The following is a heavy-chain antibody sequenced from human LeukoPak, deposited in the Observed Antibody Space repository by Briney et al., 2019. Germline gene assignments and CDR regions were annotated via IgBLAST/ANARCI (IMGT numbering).Heavy chain of an antibody. CDR3: AKGAPSSSSIFDF. CDR1: GFTFSNYA. V-gene: IGHV3-23*01. CDR2: IKGRGDTT. J-gene: IGHJ4*02. Sequence: PGGSLRLSCVASGFTFSNYAMNWVRQAPGKGLEWVSTIKGRGDTTYYVDSVKGRLTISRDNSKNTLYLQMDSLRAEDTAVYYCAKGAPSSSSIFDFWGPGTLVTVSS. D-gene: IGHD6-6*01.